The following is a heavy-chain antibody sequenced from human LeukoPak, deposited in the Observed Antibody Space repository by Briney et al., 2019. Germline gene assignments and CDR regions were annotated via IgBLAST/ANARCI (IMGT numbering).Heavy chain of an antibody. Sequence: GGSLRLSCAASGFTFSTYSMNWVRQAPGKGLEWVSSIYTGGTTYYADSVKGRFTISRGDPKNTLYLQMNSLRADDAAVYYCAREISRFGIWGQGTRVTVSS. CDR3: AREISRFGI. J-gene: IGHJ4*02. CDR1: GFTFSTYS. CDR2: IYTGGTT. D-gene: IGHD3-16*01. V-gene: IGHV3-66*01.